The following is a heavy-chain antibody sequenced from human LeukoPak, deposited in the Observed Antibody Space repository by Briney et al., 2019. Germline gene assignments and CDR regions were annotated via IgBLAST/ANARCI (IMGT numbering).Heavy chain of an antibody. D-gene: IGHD3-9*01. CDR2: INSDGSST. J-gene: IGHJ4*02. CDR3: ARVSDILTGYYYFDY. V-gene: IGHV3-74*01. Sequence: GGSLRLSCAAYGFTFSSYWMHWVRQAPGKGVVWVSRINSDGSSTSYADSVKGRFTISRDNAKNTLYLQMNSLRAEDTAVYYCARVSDILTGYYYFDYWGQGTLVTVSS. CDR1: GFTFSSYW.